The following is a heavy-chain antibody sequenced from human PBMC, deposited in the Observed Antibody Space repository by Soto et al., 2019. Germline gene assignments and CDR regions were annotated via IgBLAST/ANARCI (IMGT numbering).Heavy chain of an antibody. CDR1: GVTFSNFV. Sequence: GGSLRLSCAASGVTFSNFVMSWVRHIPGKGLHWVSGITGSGGRAYYADSVKGRFTISRDNSRNTLYLQLSRLGAEDTAMYHCAVHLGQNYYTMDVWGQGTTVTVSS. V-gene: IGHV3-23*01. J-gene: IGHJ6*02. CDR2: ITGSGGRA. CDR3: AVHLGQNYYTMDV.